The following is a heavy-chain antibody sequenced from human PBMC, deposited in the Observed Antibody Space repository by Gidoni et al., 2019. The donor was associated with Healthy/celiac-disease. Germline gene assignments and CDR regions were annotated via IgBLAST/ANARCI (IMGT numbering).Heavy chain of an antibody. CDR3: ARRDKVGYSSRPDWFDP. V-gene: IGHV4-39*01. Sequence: QLQLQESGPGLVKPSETLSLTCTVSGGSISSSSYYWGWIRQPPGKGLEWIGSIYYSGSTYYNPSLKSRVTISVDTSKNQFSLKLTSVTAADTAVYYCARRDKVGYSSRPDWFDPWGQGTLVTVSS. CDR1: GGSISSSSYY. D-gene: IGHD6-13*01. CDR2: IYYSGST. J-gene: IGHJ5*02.